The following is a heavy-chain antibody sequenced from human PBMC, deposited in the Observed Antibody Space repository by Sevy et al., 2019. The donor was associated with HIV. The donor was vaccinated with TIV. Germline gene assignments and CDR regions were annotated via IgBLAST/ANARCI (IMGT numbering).Heavy chain of an antibody. CDR2: IWYDGSSK. CDR1: GFTFSSYG. V-gene: IGHV3-33*01. Sequence: GGSLRLSCAASGFTFSSYGMHWVRQAPGKGLEWVALIWYDGSSKYYANSVKGRLTISRENSKNTRYLQMNSLRAEDTAVYYCASGAYYYASRTENFDYWGQGTLVTVSS. J-gene: IGHJ4*02. CDR3: ASGAYYYASRTENFDY. D-gene: IGHD3-10*01.